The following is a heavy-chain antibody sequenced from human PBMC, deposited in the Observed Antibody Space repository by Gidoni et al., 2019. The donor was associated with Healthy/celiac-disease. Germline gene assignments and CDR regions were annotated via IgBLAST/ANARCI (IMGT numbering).Heavy chain of an antibody. J-gene: IGHJ4*02. CDR3: ASEYSSSFSY. Sequence: QLQLQESGPGPVKPSETLSLTCTVPGGSISSSSYYWGWNRQPPGKGLEWIGSIYYSGSTSYNPSLKSRVTISVDTSKNQFSLKLSSVTAADTAVYYCASEYSSSFSYWGQGTLVTVSS. CDR1: GGSISSSSYY. V-gene: IGHV4-39*07. D-gene: IGHD6-13*01. CDR2: IYYSGST.